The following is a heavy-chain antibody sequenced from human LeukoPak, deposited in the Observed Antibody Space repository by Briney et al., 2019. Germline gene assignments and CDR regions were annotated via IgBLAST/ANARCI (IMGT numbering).Heavy chain of an antibody. V-gene: IGHV1-2*02. Sequence: GASVKVSCKAPGYTFTGYYMHWVRQAPGQGLEWMGWINPNSGGTNYAQKFQGRVTMTRDTSISTAYMELSRLRSDDTAVYYCARDSPTYCGGDCYSTGYYYYYGMDVWGQGTTVTISS. J-gene: IGHJ6*02. CDR1: GYTFTGYY. CDR3: ARDSPTYCGGDCYSTGYYYYYGMDV. CDR2: INPNSGGT. D-gene: IGHD2-21*02.